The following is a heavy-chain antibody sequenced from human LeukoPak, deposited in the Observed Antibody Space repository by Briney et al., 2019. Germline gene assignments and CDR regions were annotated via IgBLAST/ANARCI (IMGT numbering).Heavy chain of an antibody. CDR1: GFTFSSYS. J-gene: IGHJ4*02. D-gene: IGHD1-26*01. CDR3: ARDRGNSGSYYGY. V-gene: IGHV3-48*04. CDR2: ISSSSSTI. Sequence: GGSLRLSCAASGFTFSSYSMNWVRQAPGKGLEWVSYISSSSSTIYYADSVKGRFTISRDNAKNSLYLQMNSLRAEDTAVYYCARDRGNSGSYYGYWGQGTLVTVSS.